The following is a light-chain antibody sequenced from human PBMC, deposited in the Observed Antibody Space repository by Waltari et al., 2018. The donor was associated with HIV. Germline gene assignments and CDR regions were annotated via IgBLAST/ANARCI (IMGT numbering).Light chain of an antibody. CDR3: QSYDSSLSGWV. CDR1: SSNLGAGSA. J-gene: IGLJ3*02. CDR2: GNN. V-gene: IGLV1-40*01. Sequence: QSVLTQPPSASGAPGQRVPISCTGRSSNLGAGSAVHRDQQLPDTAPTLVIYGNNNRPSGVPDRFSGSKSGTSASLAITGLQAKDEADYYCQSYDSSLSGWVFGGGTKLTVL.